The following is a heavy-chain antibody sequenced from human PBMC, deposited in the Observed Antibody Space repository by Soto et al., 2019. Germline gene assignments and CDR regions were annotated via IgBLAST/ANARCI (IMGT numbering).Heavy chain of an antibody. CDR3: ARDIVLMVYAIFYYYGMDV. J-gene: IGHJ6*02. V-gene: IGHV3-48*01. CDR1: GFTFRNYG. CDR2: IGIGSSTT. Sequence: GGSLRLSCAASGFTFRNYGMNWVRQAPGKGLEWVSYIGIGSSTTYYADSVKGRFTISRDNAKNSLYLQMNSLRAEDTAVYYCARDIVLMVYAIFYYYGMDVWGQGTTVTVS. D-gene: IGHD2-8*01.